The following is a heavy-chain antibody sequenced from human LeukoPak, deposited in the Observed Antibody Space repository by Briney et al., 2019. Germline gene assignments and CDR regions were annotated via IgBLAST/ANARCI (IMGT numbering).Heavy chain of an antibody. V-gene: IGHV3-66*01. D-gene: IGHD5-18*01. CDR2: IFSGGST. CDR3: ARDRGYSYTYSFDS. J-gene: IGHJ4*02. Sequence: PGGSLRLSCAASGFTFSGYWMHWVRQAPGKGLAWVSVIFSGGSTYYADSVKGRFTISRDNSKNTLYLQMNSLRAEDTAVYYCARDRGYSYTYSFDSWGQGTLVTVSS. CDR1: GFTFSGYW.